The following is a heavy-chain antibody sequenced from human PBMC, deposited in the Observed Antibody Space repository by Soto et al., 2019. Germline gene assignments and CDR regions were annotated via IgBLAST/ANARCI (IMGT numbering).Heavy chain of an antibody. CDR2: LSDSGGSI. V-gene: IGHV3-23*01. Sequence: EVQLLGSGGGLVQPGGSLRLFCTASGFTFSRHAMTWVGQAPGKGLEWVSGLSDSGGSIYYADSVKGRFTISRDNSMNTLYLQMNTLRAEDTAIYYCAKVSSSWYAGFFDLWGQGTLVTVSS. D-gene: IGHD6-13*01. J-gene: IGHJ4*02. CDR3: AKVSSSWYAGFFDL. CDR1: GFTFSRHA.